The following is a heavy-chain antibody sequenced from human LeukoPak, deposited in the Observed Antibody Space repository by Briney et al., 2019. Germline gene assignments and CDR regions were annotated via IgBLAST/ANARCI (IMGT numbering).Heavy chain of an antibody. CDR2: IKQDGSEK. V-gene: IGHV3-7*03. CDR1: GFTFSSYW. CDR3: ARDGGYDSSGYYWRSDY. D-gene: IGHD3-22*01. Sequence: PGGSLRLSRAAYGFTFSSYWMSWVRQAPGKGLEWVADIKQDGSEKYYVDSVKGRFTISRDNAKNSLYLQMNSLRAEDTDVYYCARDGGYDSSGYYWRSDYWGQGTLVTVSS. J-gene: IGHJ4*02.